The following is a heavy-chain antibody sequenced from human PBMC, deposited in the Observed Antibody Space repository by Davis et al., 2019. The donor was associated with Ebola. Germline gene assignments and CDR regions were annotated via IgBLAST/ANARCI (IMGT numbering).Heavy chain of an antibody. CDR2: ISYDGSNK. Sequence: GESLKISCAASGFTFSSYAMHWVRQAPGKGLEWVAVISYDGSNKYYADSVKGRFTISRDNSKNTLYLQMNSLRAEDTAVYYCARRKSPTSLYYYYYYMDVWGKGTTVTVSS. CDR1: GFTFSSYA. CDR3: ARRKSPTSLYYYYYYMDV. J-gene: IGHJ6*03. V-gene: IGHV3-30-3*01. D-gene: IGHD2-2*01.